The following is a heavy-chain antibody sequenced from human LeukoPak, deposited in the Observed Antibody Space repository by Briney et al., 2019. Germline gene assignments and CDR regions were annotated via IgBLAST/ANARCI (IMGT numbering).Heavy chain of an antibody. CDR2: INPSGGST. J-gene: IGHJ3*02. D-gene: IGHD3-22*01. CDR1: GYTFTGYY. CDR3: ATVITMIADVKMGAFDI. V-gene: IGHV1-46*01. Sequence: ASVKVSCKASGYTFTGYYMHWVRQAPGQGLEWMGIINPSGGSTSYAQKFQGRVTMTEDTSTDTAYMELSSLRSEDTAVYYCATVITMIADVKMGAFDIWGQGTMVTVSS.